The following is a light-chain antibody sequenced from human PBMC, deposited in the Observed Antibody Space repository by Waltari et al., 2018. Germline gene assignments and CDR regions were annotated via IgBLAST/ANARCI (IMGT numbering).Light chain of an antibody. CDR1: QSVSSN. J-gene: IGKJ2*01. Sequence: EIVMTQSPATLSVSPGERATLSCRASQSVSSNLAWYQQKPGQASMLLLYGASTRATCIPARFSGSGSGTEFTLTIRIMQSEDFAVYYCQQYNNWLRTFGQGTKLEIK. CDR2: GAS. V-gene: IGKV3-15*01. CDR3: QQYNNWLRT.